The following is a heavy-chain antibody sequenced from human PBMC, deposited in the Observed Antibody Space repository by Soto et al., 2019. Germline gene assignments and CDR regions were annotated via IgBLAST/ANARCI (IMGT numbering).Heavy chain of an antibody. V-gene: IGHV3-30-3*01. CDR2: ISYDGSNK. CDR3: ARVIAVAGTPDY. Sequence: QVQLVESGGGVVQPGRSLRLSCAASGFTFSSYAMHWVRQAPGKGLEWVAVISYDGSNKYYADSVKGRFTISRDNSKNTPYLQMNSLRAEDTAVYYCARVIAVAGTPDYWGQGTLVTVSS. D-gene: IGHD6-19*01. CDR1: GFTFSSYA. J-gene: IGHJ4*02.